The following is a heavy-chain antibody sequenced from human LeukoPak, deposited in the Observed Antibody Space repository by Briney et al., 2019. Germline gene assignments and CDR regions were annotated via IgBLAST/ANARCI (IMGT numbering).Heavy chain of an antibody. CDR3: TTAGISGTRWYYNGMDV. V-gene: IGHV3-15*01. J-gene: IGHJ6*02. Sequence: GGSLRLSCGASGFSFNNAYMSWVRQAPGKGPEWVALIKSKIDGETIEYAAPVKDRFVISREDSKNTVYLQMTSLKIEDTAVYYCTTAGISGTRWYYNGMDVWGQGTTVTVSS. CDR2: IKSKIDGETI. D-gene: IGHD1-20*01. CDR1: GFSFNNAY.